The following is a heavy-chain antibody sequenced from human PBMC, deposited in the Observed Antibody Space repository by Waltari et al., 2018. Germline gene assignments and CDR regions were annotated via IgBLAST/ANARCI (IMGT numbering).Heavy chain of an antibody. J-gene: IGHJ1*01. CDR1: GFTFSSYA. D-gene: IGHD1-26*01. Sequence: QVQLVESGGGVVQPGRSLRRSCAASGFTFSSYAMHWVRQARGKGLEWVAVISYDGSNKYYADSVKGRFTISRDNSKNTLYLQMNSLRAEDTAVYYCARDFWDSGSYTEYFQHWGQGTLVTVSS. V-gene: IGHV3-30-3*01. CDR2: ISYDGSNK. CDR3: ARDFWDSGSYTEYFQH.